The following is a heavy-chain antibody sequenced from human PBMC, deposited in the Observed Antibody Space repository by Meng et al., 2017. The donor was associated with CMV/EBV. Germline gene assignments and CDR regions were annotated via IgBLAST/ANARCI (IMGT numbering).Heavy chain of an antibody. CDR1: GGSFSGYY. J-gene: IGHJ5*02. D-gene: IGHD3-10*02. Sequence: SETLSLTCAVYGGSFSGYYWSWIRQPPGKGLEWIGEINHSGSTNYNPSLKSRVTISVDTSKNQFSLKLGSVTAADTAVYYCARGITTLGWFDPWGQGTLVTVSS. CDR2: INHSGST. CDR3: ARGITTLGWFDP. V-gene: IGHV4-34*01.